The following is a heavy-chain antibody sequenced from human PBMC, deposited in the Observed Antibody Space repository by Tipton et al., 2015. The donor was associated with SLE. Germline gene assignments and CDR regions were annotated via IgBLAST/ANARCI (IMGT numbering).Heavy chain of an antibody. CDR2: ISWNSGSI. V-gene: IGHV3-9*01. Sequence: SLRLSCAASGFTFDDYAMHWVRQAPGKGLEWVSGISWNSGSIGYADSVKGRFTISRDNAKNSLYLQMNSLRAEDPALYYCAKAPAYNWFDPWGQGTLVTVSS. J-gene: IGHJ5*02. CDR1: GFTFDDYA. CDR3: AKAPAYNWFDP.